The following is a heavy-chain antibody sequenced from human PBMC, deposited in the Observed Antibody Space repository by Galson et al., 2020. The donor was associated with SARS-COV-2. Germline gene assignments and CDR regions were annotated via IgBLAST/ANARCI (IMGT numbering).Heavy chain of an antibody. CDR3: VKGVWFEEIVSPFDS. CDR1: AYRFSDFA. Sequence: PGGSLRLSCAASAYRFSDFAMHWVRRAPGKGLEWVALISSDAGSNTYYAASVTGRFTISRDNSKNTLYLQMNSLRAEDTAVYYCVKGVWFEEIVSPFDSWGEGTLVTVAA. CDR2: ISSDAGSNT. J-gene: IGHJ4*02. V-gene: IGHV3-30*04. D-gene: IGHD3-10*01.